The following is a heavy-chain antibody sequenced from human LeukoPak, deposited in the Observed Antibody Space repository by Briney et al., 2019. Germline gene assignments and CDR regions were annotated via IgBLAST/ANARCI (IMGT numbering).Heavy chain of an antibody. CDR2: INPNGGST. D-gene: IGHD2-21*01. CDR3: ARDNSPRAFDI. Sequence: ASVKVSCKASGYTFTRYYIHWVRQAPGQGLEWMGIINPNGGSTSYAQRFQGRVTMTSDAFTNTVYMELSSLRSEDTAIFYCARDNSPRAFDIWGQGTMVTVPS. V-gene: IGHV1-46*01. CDR1: GYTFTRYY. J-gene: IGHJ3*02.